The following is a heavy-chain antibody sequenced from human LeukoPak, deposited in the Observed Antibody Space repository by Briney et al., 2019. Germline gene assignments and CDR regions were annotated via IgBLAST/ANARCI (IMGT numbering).Heavy chain of an antibody. CDR1: GYTSTSYY. D-gene: IGHD3-22*01. Sequence: ASVTVSCKASGYTSTSYYMHWVRQAPGQGLGWMGIINPSGGSTSYAQKFQGRVTMTRDMSTSTVYMELSSLRSEDTAVYYCARANYDSSGYPYDAFDIWGQGTMVTVSS. J-gene: IGHJ3*02. CDR2: INPSGGST. V-gene: IGHV1-46*01. CDR3: ARANYDSSGYPYDAFDI.